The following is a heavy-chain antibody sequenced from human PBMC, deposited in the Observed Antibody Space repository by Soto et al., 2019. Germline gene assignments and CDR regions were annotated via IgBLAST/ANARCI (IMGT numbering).Heavy chain of an antibody. CDR2: IIPIFGTA. CDR3: ARGGSMIVVHGLSGAGSAYNWFDP. CDR1: GGTFSSYA. V-gene: IGHV1-69*13. Sequence: ASVKVSCKASGGTFSSYAISWVRQAPGQGLEWMGGIIPIFGTANYAQKFQGRVTITADESTSTAYMELSSLRSEDTAVYYCARGGSMIVVHGLSGAGSAYNWFDPWGQGTLVTVSS. J-gene: IGHJ5*02. D-gene: IGHD3-22*01.